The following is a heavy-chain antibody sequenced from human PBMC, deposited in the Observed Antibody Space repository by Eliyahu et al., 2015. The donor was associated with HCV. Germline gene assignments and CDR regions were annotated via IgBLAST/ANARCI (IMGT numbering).Heavy chain of an antibody. V-gene: IGHV4-39*01. CDR2: IYYSGST. J-gene: IGHJ5*02. CDR3: ARHEGYCSSTSCYHNWFDP. Sequence: QLQLQESGPGLVKPSETLSLTCXVSGGSISSSSYYWGWIRQPPGKGLEWIGSIYYSGSTYYNPSLKSRVTISVDTSKNQFSLKLSSVTAADTAVYYCARHEGYCSSTSCYHNWFDPWGQGTLVTVSS. CDR1: GGSISSSSYY. D-gene: IGHD2-2*01.